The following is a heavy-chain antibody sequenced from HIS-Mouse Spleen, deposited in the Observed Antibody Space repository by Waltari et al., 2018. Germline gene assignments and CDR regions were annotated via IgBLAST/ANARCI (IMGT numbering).Heavy chain of an antibody. D-gene: IGHD6-19*01. CDR2: IDWDDDK. CDR1: GFSLSTSGMC. CDR3: ARIAEGYTSGWYAFDY. J-gene: IGHJ4*02. V-gene: IGHV2-70*15. Sequence: QVTSRESGPALVKPTQTLTLTCTFSGFSLSTSGMCVSWIRQPPGKALEWLARIDWDDDKYYSTSLKTRLTISRDTSKNQVVLTMTNMDPLDTATYYCARIAEGYTSGWYAFDYWGQGTLVTVSS.